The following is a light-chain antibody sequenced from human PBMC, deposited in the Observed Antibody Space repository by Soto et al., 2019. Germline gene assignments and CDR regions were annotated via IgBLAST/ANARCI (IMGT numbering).Light chain of an antibody. V-gene: IGLV2-8*01. CDR1: SSDVGGYNY. CDR2: DVT. Sequence: QSVLTQPPSASGSPGQSVTISCTGTSSDVGGYNYVSWHQQHPGKAPKLIIYDVTKRPSGVPDRFSGSKSGYTASLTVSGLQAEDEAEYYCCSYTGSYSYVFGSGTKVTVL. CDR3: CSYTGSYSYV. J-gene: IGLJ1*01.